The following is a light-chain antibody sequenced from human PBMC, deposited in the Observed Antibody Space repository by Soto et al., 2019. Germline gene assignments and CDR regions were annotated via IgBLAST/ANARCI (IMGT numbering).Light chain of an antibody. CDR3: KQRSIWPIT. CDR2: DAS. J-gene: IGKJ5*01. V-gene: IGKV3-11*01. Sequence: EMVLTQSPAALSLYPGERATLSCRASQSVSSYLACYQQKPGQAPRLLIYDASNRATGIPARFRGSGSGTDFTLTISSLEQEDFAVYYCKQRSIWPITFGQGTPLEMK. CDR1: QSVSSY.